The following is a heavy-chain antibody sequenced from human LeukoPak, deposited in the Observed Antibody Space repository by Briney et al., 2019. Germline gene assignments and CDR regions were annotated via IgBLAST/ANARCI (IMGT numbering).Heavy chain of an antibody. CDR3: AKDRVRDYDFWSGYYVY. D-gene: IGHD3-3*01. J-gene: IGHJ4*02. CDR2: ISYDGSNK. V-gene: IGHV3-30-3*01. Sequence: PGGSLRLSCAASGFTFSSYAMHWVRQARGKGLEWVAGISYDGSNKYYADSVQGRFTISRDNSKNTLYLQMNSLRAGDTAVYYCAKDRVRDYDFWSGYYVYWGQGTLVTVSS. CDR1: GFTFSSYA.